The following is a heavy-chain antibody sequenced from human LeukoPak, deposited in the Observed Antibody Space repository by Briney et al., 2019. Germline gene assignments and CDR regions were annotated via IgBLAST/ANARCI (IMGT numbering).Heavy chain of an antibody. D-gene: IGHD6-13*01. J-gene: IGHJ4*02. CDR2: IYSGGST. CDR3: ARYSSSWYRGEYYFDY. Sequence: HPGGSLRLSCAASGFTVSSNYMSWVRQAPGKGLEWVSVIYSGGSTYYADSVKGRFAISRDNSKNTLYLQMNSLRAEDTAVYYCARYSSSWYRGEYYFDYWGQGTLVTVSS. V-gene: IGHV3-53*01. CDR1: GFTVSSNY.